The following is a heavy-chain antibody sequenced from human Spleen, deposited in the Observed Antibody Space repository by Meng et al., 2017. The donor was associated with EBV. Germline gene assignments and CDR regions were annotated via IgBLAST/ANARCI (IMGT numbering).Heavy chain of an antibody. J-gene: IGHJ4*02. CDR3: ARDLSVYASGWY. CDR1: GYTFTSYA. CDR2: INAGNGNT. D-gene: IGHD6-19*01. Sequence: VHLVQPGAEVKEPGASVKGSCKASGYTFTSYAMHWVRQAPGQRLEWMGWINAGNGNTKYSQKFQGRVTITRDTSASTAYMELSSLRSEDTAVYYCARDLSVYASGWYWGQGTLVTVSS. V-gene: IGHV1-3*01.